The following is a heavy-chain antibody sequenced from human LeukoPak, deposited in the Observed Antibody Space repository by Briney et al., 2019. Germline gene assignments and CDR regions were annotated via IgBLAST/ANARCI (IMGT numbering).Heavy chain of an antibody. V-gene: IGHV5-51*01. CDR2: IYPGDSDT. CDR1: GYNFTSYW. J-gene: IGHJ4*02. D-gene: IGHD3-10*01. Sequence: GESLKISCKGFGYNFTSYWIGWVRQMPGKGLEWMGIIYPGDSDTRYSPSFQGQVTISADKSISTAYLQWSSLKASDTAMYYCARRYYYGSGSSYFDYWGQGTLVTVSS. CDR3: ARRYYYGSGSSYFDY.